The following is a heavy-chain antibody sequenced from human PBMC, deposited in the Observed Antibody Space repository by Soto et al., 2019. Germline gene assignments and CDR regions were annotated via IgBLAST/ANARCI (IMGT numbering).Heavy chain of an antibody. D-gene: IGHD6-13*01. V-gene: IGHV3-23*01. CDR1: GFTFSSYA. CDR3: ARDRIIAAVSDFGY. CDR2: ISGSRGDT. J-gene: IGHJ4*02. Sequence: GGSLRLSCAASGFTFSSYAMSWVRQAPGKGLEWVSSISGSRGDTYYADSVTGRFTISRDDSKNTLYLQMNSLRAEDTAVYYCARDRIIAAVSDFGYWGQGTLVTVSS.